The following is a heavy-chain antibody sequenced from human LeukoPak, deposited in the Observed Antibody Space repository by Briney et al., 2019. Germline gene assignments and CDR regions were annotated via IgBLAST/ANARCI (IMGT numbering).Heavy chain of an antibody. CDR2: IWDDGTNK. CDR1: GFTFSTYG. D-gene: IGHD2-2*01. V-gene: IGHV3-33*01. Sequence: GGSLRLSCAASGFTFSTYGMHWVRQAPGKGLAWVAVIWDDGTNKYYADSVKGRFTISRDNSRNTLYLQMNSLRAEDTAVYYCARAEVPGAIKSGAFDIWGQGTMVTVSS. CDR3: ARAEVPGAIKSGAFDI. J-gene: IGHJ3*02.